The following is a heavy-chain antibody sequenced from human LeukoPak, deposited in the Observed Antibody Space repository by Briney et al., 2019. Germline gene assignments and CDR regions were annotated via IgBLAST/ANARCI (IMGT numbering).Heavy chain of an antibody. CDR3: ATPHAPGYSRWRERVFDY. CDR2: ISGSGGST. V-gene: IGHV3-23*01. D-gene: IGHD6-13*01. Sequence: PGGSLRLSCAASAFTFSSYAMSWVRQAPGKGLEWVSAISGSGGSTYYADSVKGRFTISRDNSKNTLYLQMNSLRAEDTAVYYCATPHAPGYSRWRERVFDYWGQGTLVTVSS. J-gene: IGHJ4*02. CDR1: AFTFSSYA.